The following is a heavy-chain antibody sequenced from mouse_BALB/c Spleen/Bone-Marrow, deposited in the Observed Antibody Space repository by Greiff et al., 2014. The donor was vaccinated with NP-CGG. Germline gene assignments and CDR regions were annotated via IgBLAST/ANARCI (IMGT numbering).Heavy chain of an antibody. J-gene: IGHJ1*01. CDR3: TRSNYGYWYFDV. CDR2: SNPSNGGS. V-gene: IGHV1S81*02. D-gene: IGHD1-1*01. Sequence: VQVVESGAELVKPGASVKLSCKASGYTFSNYYMYWVKQRPGQGLEWIGESNPSNGGSNFNEKFKSKATLTVDKSSSTAYMQLSSLTSEDPAVYYCTRSNYGYWYFDVWGAGTTVTVSS. CDR1: GYTFSNYY.